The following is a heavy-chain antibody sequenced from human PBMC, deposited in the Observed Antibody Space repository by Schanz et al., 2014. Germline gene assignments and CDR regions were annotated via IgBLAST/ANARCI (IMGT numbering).Heavy chain of an antibody. CDR2: ISAYTNNT. V-gene: IGHV1-18*04. J-gene: IGHJ4*02. CDR3: ARGRTFDY. CDR1: GYTFVSYS. Sequence: QVQLVQSGAEVKKPGASVKVSCKASGYTFVSYSMHWVRQAPGQGLEWMGWISAYTNNTNYAQKVQGRVTMTTDTSTGTAYIELHILTSEDTAVYYCARGRTFDYWGQGTLVTVSS.